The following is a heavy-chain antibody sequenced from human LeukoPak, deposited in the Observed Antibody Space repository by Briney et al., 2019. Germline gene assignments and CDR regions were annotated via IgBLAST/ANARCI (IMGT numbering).Heavy chain of an antibody. Sequence: SETLSLTCAVSGVSINNYHWSWIRQPPGKGLEWIGYIYYSGSTNYNPSLKSRVTISIDTSKNQFSLKLNSVTAADTAVYYCARGVYIAAAQYGYWGQGTLVTVSS. CDR2: IYYSGST. CDR1: GVSINNYH. CDR3: ARGVYIAAAQYGY. D-gene: IGHD6-13*01. J-gene: IGHJ4*02. V-gene: IGHV4-59*01.